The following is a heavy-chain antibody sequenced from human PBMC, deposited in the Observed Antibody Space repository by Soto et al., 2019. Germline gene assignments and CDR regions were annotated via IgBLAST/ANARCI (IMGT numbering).Heavy chain of an antibody. Sequence: GGSLRLSCAASGFTFSSYAMSWVRPAPGKGLEWVSAISGSGGSTYYADSVKGRFTISRDNSKNTLYLQMNSLRAEDTAVYYCAKVEYCSGGSCYGQWYDFDYWGQGTLVTVSS. J-gene: IGHJ4*02. CDR2: ISGSGGST. CDR3: AKVEYCSGGSCYGQWYDFDY. V-gene: IGHV3-23*01. D-gene: IGHD2-15*01. CDR1: GFTFSSYA.